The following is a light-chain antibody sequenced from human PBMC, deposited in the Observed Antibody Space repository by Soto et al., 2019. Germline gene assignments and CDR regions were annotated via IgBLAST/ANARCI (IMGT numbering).Light chain of an antibody. CDR1: QSFSSSY. CDR3: QKEGSSPGL. CDR2: GAS. V-gene: IGKV3-20*01. Sequence: EIVTTQSPCTMYLSPGDRATLSCRASQSFSSSYLAWYQQKPGQAPRLHIYGASSRATGIPDRFSGSGSGKDFTVTICRLDLEDVAGYYCQKEGSSPGLFGQGTKLEIK. J-gene: IGKJ2*01.